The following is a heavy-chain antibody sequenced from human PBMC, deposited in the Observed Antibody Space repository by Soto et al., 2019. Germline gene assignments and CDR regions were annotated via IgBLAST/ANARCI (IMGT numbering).Heavy chain of an antibody. CDR2: ISWNSGSI. Sequence: SLRLSCASSGFTFDDYAMHCVRQSPGKCLEWVSGISWNSGSIGYADSVKGRFTISRDNAKNSLYLQMNSLRAEDTALYYCARRMENYSYYGMEVWGQGTTVNVSS. J-gene: IGHJ6*01. D-gene: IGHD2-8*01. V-gene: IGHV3-9*01. CDR1: GFTFDDYA. CDR3: ARRMENYSYYGMEV.